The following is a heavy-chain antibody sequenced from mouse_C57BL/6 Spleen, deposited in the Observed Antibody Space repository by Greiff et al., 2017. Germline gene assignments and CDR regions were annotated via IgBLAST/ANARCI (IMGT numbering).Heavy chain of an antibody. J-gene: IGHJ2*01. CDR3: ARDYGSSYFDY. CDR2: IYPRSGNT. Sequence: QVQLQQSGAELARPGASVKLSCKASGYTFTSYGISWVKQRTGQGLEWIGAIYPRSGNTYYNEKFKGKATLTADKSSSTAYMELRSLTSEDSAVYFCARDYGSSYFDYWGQGTTLTVSS. CDR1: GYTFTSYG. D-gene: IGHD1-1*01. V-gene: IGHV1-81*01.